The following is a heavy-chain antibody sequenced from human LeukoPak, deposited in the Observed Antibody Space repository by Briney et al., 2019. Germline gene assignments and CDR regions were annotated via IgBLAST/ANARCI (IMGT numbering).Heavy chain of an antibody. CDR1: GGSISSYY. J-gene: IGHJ6*03. V-gene: IGHV4-4*07. Sequence: SETLSLTCAVSGGSISSYYWSWIRQPAGKGLEWIGRIYTSGSTNYNPSLKSRVTMSVDTSKNQFSLKLSSVTAADTAVYYCAREGVNVGGSYPYYYYYYMDVWGKGTTVTVSS. D-gene: IGHD1-26*01. CDR2: IYTSGST. CDR3: AREGVNVGGSYPYYYYYYMDV.